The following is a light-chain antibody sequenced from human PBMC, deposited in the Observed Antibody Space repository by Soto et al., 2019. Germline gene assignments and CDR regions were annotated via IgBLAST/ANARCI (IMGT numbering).Light chain of an antibody. CDR2: DAS. Sequence: EIVLTQSPATLSLSPGERATLSCRVSQSVRSSLAWYQQQPGQAPRLLIYDASNRATAIPARFSGSGSGTDFTLTISSLEPEDFAFYYCQQRSNWPGTFGQGTKVEIK. CDR3: QQRSNWPGT. V-gene: IGKV3-11*01. CDR1: QSVRSS. J-gene: IGKJ1*01.